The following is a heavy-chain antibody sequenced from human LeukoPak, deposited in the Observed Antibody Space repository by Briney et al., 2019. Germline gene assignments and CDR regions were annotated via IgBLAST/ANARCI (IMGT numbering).Heavy chain of an antibody. CDR1: GGSISSYY. CDR3: ARRVYGDYGNWFDP. CDR2: IYYSGST. J-gene: IGHJ5*02. D-gene: IGHD4-17*01. V-gene: IGHV4-59*08. Sequence: SETLSLTCTVSGGSISSYYWNWIRQPPGKGLEWIGNIYYSGSTNYNPSLKSRVTISVDTSKNQFSPKLSSVTAADTAVYYCARRVYGDYGNWFDPWGQGTLVTVSS.